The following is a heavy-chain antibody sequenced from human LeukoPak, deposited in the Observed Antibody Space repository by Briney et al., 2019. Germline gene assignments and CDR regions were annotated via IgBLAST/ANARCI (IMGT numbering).Heavy chain of an antibody. CDR3: ARGPGPPDY. V-gene: IGHV4-59*12. Sequence: PSETLSLTCTVSGDSISHSYWSWLRQPPGKGLEWIGYIYYTGTTNYNPSLKSRVTISVDTSKNQFSLKLSSVTAADTAVYYCARGPGPPDYWGQGTLVTVSS. CDR2: IYYTGTT. J-gene: IGHJ4*02. CDR1: GDSISHSY.